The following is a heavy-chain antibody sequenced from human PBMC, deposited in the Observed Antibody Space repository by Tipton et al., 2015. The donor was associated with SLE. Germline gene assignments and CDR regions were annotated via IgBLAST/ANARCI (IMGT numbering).Heavy chain of an antibody. D-gene: IGHD3-22*01. J-gene: IGHJ4*02. Sequence: PGLVKPSETLSLTCTVSGGSISSYYWSWIRQPPGKGLEWIGYIYYSGSTNYNPSLKSRVTISVDTSKNQFSLKLSSVTAADTAVYYCARSGDSSGRNLLDFDYWGQGTLVTVSS. CDR1: GGSISSYY. CDR2: IYYSGST. V-gene: IGHV4-59*08. CDR3: ARSGDSSGRNLLDFDY.